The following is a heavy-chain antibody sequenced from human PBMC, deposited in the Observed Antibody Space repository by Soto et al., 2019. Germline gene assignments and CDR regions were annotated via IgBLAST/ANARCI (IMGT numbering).Heavy chain of an antibody. J-gene: IGHJ4*02. CDR1: GGSFSGYY. CDR3: AREVKILNCSSTSCYPYYFDY. CDR2: INHSGST. D-gene: IGHD2-2*01. V-gene: IGHV4-34*01. Sequence: SETLSLTCAVYGGSFSGYYWSWIRQPPGKGLEWIGEINHSGSTNYNPSLKSRVTISVDTSKNQFSLKLSSVTAADTAVYYCAREVKILNCSSTSCYPYYFDYWGQGTLVTVSS.